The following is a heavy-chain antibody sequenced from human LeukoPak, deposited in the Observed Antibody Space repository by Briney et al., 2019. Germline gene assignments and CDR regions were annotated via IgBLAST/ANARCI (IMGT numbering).Heavy chain of an antibody. J-gene: IGHJ3*02. CDR2: ISSSGSTI. CDR1: GFTFSDYY. Sequence: GGSLRLSCAASGFTFSDYYMSWIRQAPGKELEWVSYISSSGSTIYYADSVKGRFTISRDNAKNSLYLQMNSLRAEDTAVYYCARLAVAGTRSAFDIWGQGTMVTVSS. D-gene: IGHD6-19*01. CDR3: ARLAVAGTRSAFDI. V-gene: IGHV3-11*04.